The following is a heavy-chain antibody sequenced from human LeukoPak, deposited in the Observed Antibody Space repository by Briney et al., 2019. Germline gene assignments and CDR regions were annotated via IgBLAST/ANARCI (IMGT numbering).Heavy chain of an antibody. V-gene: IGHV3-21*01. J-gene: IGHJ6*02. CDR1: GFTFSNYS. Sequence: GGSLRLSCAATGFTFSNYSMNWVRQAPGKGLEWVSSISSSSSYIYYADSVKGRFTISRDNAKNSLYLQMNSLRAEDTAVYYCARESGIAAAGTLSNYYYGMDVWGQGTTVTVSS. D-gene: IGHD6-13*01. CDR2: ISSSSSYI. CDR3: ARESGIAAAGTLSNYYYGMDV.